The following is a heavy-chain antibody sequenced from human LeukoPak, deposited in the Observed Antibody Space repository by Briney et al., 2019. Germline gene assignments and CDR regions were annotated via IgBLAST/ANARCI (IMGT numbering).Heavy chain of an antibody. CDR2: IIPIFGTA. CDR1: GGTFSSYA. CDR3: ARGYYYDSSGYYYIEYFQH. Sequence: ASVKVSCKASGGTFSSYAISWVRQAPGQGLEWMGGIIPIFGTANYAQKFQGRVTITADESTSTAYMELSSLRSEDTAVYYCARGYYYDSSGYYYIEYFQHWGQGTLVTVSS. D-gene: IGHD3-22*01. V-gene: IGHV1-69*13. J-gene: IGHJ1*01.